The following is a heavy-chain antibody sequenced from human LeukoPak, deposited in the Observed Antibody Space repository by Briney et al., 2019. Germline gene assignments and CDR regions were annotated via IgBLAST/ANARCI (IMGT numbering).Heavy chain of an antibody. CDR2: ISTTSSYT. V-gene: IGHV3-11*03. Sequence: KPGGSLRLSCGASGFIFSDYYMTWIRQAPGKGLEWVSFISTTSSYTKYADSVKGRFTISRDNAKSSLYLQMNSLKTEDTAVYYCATSRPYAACDYWGQGTLVTVSS. J-gene: IGHJ4*02. CDR1: GFIFSDYY. CDR3: ATSRPYAACDY. D-gene: IGHD4-17*01.